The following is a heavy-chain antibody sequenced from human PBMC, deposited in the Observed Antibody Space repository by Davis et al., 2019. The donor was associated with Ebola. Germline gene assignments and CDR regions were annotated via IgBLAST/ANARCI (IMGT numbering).Heavy chain of an antibody. J-gene: IGHJ6*04. CDR2: IYPPDSDT. CDR1: GYSFSTYW. V-gene: IGHV5-51*01. CDR3: ARHVRHTSTLSPTRPYYGLDV. Sequence: KVSCKGSGYSFSTYWIGWVRQMPGKGLAWMGIIYPPDSDTRYSPSFRGQVTVSADKSIDTAYLQWNTLKASDTATYFCARHVRHTSTLSPTRPYYGLDVWGNGTPVTVSS. D-gene: IGHD3-16*02.